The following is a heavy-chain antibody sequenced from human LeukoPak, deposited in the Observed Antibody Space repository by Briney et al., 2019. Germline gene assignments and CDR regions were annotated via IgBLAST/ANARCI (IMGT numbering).Heavy chain of an antibody. V-gene: IGHV4-4*07. CDR1: GGSISSYY. CDR3: ARDGNYYGSGSYPWFDP. D-gene: IGHD3-10*01. Sequence: SETLSLTCTVSGGSISSYYWSWIRQPAGKGLEWIGRIYTSGSTNYNPSLKSRVTMSVDTSKNQFSLQMSSVTAADKAVYYCARDGNYYGSGSYPWFDPWGQGTLVTVSS. CDR2: IYTSGST. J-gene: IGHJ5*02.